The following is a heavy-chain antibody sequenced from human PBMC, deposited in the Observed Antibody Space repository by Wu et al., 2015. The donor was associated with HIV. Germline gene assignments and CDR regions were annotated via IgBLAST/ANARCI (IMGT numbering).Heavy chain of an antibody. J-gene: IGHJ4*02. CDR3: ARDCSSISCYEEDWFRPR. D-gene: IGHD2-2*01. CDR2: IIPIFRTA. Sequence: QVQLVQSGAEVKKPGSSVKVACKASGGTFSNYAISWVRQAPGQGLEWMGGIIPIFRTANYAQKFQGRVTITADESTSTAYMELSSLTSEDTAVYYCARDCSSISCYEEDWFRPRGARGTLVHRLL. CDR1: GGTFSNYA. V-gene: IGHV1-69*12.